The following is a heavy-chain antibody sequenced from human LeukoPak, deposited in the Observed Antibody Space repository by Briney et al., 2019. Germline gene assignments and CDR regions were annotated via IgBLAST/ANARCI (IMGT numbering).Heavy chain of an antibody. J-gene: IGHJ4*02. D-gene: IGHD5-24*01. CDR2: ISGRGGST. Sequence: PGGSLRLSCAASGYTFSSYAMSWVRQAPGKGLEGVSAISGRGGSTYYADSVKGRFTISRDNSKKPLYLQMNSLRAEDTAVYYCAKDRLPRWVDGYNENPYFDYWGQGTLVTVSS. V-gene: IGHV3-23*01. CDR1: GYTFSSYA. CDR3: AKDRLPRWVDGYNENPYFDY.